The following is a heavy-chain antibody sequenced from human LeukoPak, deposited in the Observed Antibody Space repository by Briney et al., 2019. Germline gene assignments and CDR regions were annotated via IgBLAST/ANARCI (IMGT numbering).Heavy chain of an antibody. CDR2: ITDDATI. J-gene: IGHJ4*02. V-gene: IGHV3-74*03. D-gene: IGHD1-26*01. CDR1: GFTFSSAW. Sequence: GGSLRLSCAASGFTFSSAWMHWVRQAPETGLVWVSRITDDATITYADSVKGRFTISRDNAKNTLYLQMNSLRAEDTAVYYCVRDRVGPDYWGQGTLVTVSS. CDR3: VRDRVGPDY.